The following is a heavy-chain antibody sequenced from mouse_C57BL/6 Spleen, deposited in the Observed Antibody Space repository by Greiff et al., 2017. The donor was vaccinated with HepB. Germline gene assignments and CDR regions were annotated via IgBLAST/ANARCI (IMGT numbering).Heavy chain of an antibody. V-gene: IGHV1-64*01. CDR1: GYTFTSYW. Sequence: QVQLQQPGAELVKPGASVKLSCKASGYTFTSYWMHWVKQRPGQGLEWIGMIHPNSGSTNYNEKFKSKATLTVDKSSSTAYMQLSSLTSEDSAVYYCAITLYGSSYGWYFDVWGTGTTVTVSS. CDR2: IHPNSGST. J-gene: IGHJ1*03. CDR3: AITLYGSSYGWYFDV. D-gene: IGHD1-1*01.